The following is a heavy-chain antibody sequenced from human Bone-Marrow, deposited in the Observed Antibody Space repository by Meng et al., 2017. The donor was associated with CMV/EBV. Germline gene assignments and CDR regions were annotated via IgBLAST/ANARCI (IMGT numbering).Heavy chain of an antibody. Sequence: SVKVSCKASGGTFSSYAISWVRQAPRQGLEWMGGIIPILGIANYAQKFQGRVTITADKSTSTAYMELSSLRSEDTAVYYCARPTRGYRSWFDPWGQGTLVTVSS. CDR1: GGTFSSYA. CDR2: IIPILGIA. J-gene: IGHJ5*02. CDR3: ARPTRGYRSWFDP. V-gene: IGHV1-69*10. D-gene: IGHD1-1*01.